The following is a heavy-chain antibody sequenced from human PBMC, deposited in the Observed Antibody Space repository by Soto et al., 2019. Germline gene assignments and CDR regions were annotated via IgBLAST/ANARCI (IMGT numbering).Heavy chain of an antibody. D-gene: IGHD3-16*01. Sequence: ASVKVSCKTSGYTFTAYIIHWVRQAPGQGLEWMGFISPKDGVTKSTQKFRGWVTMTRDTSTGTANLELRRLTPDDTAVYFCVREDGHGGKFDHWGQGTLVTVSS. CDR1: GYTFTAYI. CDR3: VREDGHGGKFDH. CDR2: ISPKDGVT. J-gene: IGHJ4*02. V-gene: IGHV1-2*04.